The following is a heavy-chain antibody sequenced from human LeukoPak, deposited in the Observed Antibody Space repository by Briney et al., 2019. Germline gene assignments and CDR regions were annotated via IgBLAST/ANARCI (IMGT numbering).Heavy chain of an antibody. Sequence: GSLRLSCAASGFTFSTYAMSWVRQAPGKGLEWVSGISGSGGSTYYADSVKGRFTISRDNSKNTLYLQMNSLRAEDTAVYYCAKGPSGYDFGYYYYMDVWGKGTTVTVSS. D-gene: IGHD5-12*01. CDR1: GFTFSTYA. V-gene: IGHV3-23*01. J-gene: IGHJ6*03. CDR3: AKGPSGYDFGYYYYMDV. CDR2: ISGSGGST.